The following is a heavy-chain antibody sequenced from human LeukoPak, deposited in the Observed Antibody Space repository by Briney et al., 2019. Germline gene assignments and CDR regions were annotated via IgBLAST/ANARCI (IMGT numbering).Heavy chain of an antibody. J-gene: IGHJ4*02. CDR3: AKDGQLWSEQYFDY. CDR1: GFTFSSYA. CDR2: ISGSGGST. D-gene: IGHD5-18*01. V-gene: IGHV3-23*01. Sequence: GVLRLSCAASGFTFSSYAMSWVRQAPGKGLEWVSAISGSGGSTYYADSVKGRFTISRDNSKNTLYLQMNSLRAEDTAVYYCAKDGQLWSEQYFDYWGQGTLVTVSS.